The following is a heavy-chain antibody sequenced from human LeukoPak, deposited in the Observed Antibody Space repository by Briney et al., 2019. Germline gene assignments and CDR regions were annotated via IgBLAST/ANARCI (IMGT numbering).Heavy chain of an antibody. CDR3: ASPDPGYSGSYGPAFDI. Sequence: SVKVSCKASGGTFSSYATSWVRQAPGQGLEWMGRIIPIFGTANYAQKFQGRVTITTDESTSTAYMELSSLRSEDTAVYYCASPDPGYSGSYGPAFDIWGQGTMVTVSS. D-gene: IGHD1-26*01. CDR2: IIPIFGTA. J-gene: IGHJ3*02. CDR1: GGTFSSYA. V-gene: IGHV1-69*05.